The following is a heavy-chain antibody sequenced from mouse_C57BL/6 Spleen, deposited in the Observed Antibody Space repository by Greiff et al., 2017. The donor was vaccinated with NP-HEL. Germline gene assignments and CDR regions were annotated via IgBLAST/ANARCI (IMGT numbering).Heavy chain of an antibody. Sequence: QVQLQQSGAELVRPGASVTLSCKASGYTFTDYEMHWVKQTPVHGLEWIGAIDPETGGTAYNQKFKGKAILTADKSSSTAYMELLSLTSEDSAVDYCTTGGYGLGYWGQGTTLTVSS. CDR1: GYTFTDYE. V-gene: IGHV1-15*01. CDR3: TTGGYGLGY. CDR2: IDPETGGT. D-gene: IGHD2-2*01. J-gene: IGHJ2*01.